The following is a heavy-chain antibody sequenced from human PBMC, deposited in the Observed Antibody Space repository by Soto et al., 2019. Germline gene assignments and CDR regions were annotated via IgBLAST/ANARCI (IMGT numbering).Heavy chain of an antibody. Sequence: QVQLQESGPGLVKPSETLSLTCTVSGGSISSYYWSWIRQPPGKGLEWIGYIYYSGSTNYNPSLKSRVTISVDTSKNQFSLKLSSVTAADTAVYYWARATAYSPFDYWGQGTLVTVSS. CDR3: ARATAYSPFDY. V-gene: IGHV4-59*01. CDR1: GGSISSYY. J-gene: IGHJ4*02. D-gene: IGHD6-13*01. CDR2: IYYSGST.